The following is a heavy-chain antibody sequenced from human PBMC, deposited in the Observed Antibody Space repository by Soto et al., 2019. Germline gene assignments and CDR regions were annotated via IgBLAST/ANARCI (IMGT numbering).Heavy chain of an antibody. D-gene: IGHD6-19*01. Sequence: QVQLVQSGAEVKKPGASVKVSCKASGYTFTSYGISWVRQAPGQGLEWMGWISAYNGNTNYAQKLQGRVTMTTDTSKSTAYMELRSLRSDDTAVYYCARDVYSSGWYGYYYYGMDVWGQGTTVTVSS. CDR3: ARDVYSSGWYGYYYYGMDV. CDR1: GYTFTSYG. J-gene: IGHJ6*02. V-gene: IGHV1-18*01. CDR2: ISAYNGNT.